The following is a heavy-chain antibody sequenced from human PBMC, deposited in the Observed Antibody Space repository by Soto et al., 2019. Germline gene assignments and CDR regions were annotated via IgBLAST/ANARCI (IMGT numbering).Heavy chain of an antibody. CDR2: ISASGTSM. J-gene: IGHJ5*02. CDR3: AKRGDTTSWYWFDP. D-gene: IGHD6-13*01. V-gene: IGHV3-23*01. CDR1: GFTLTSFG. Sequence: EVQLLDSGGGLVQPGGSLRLSCAASGFTLTSFGMSWVRQAPGKGLEWVSSISASGTSMYYAKSVEGRFTISRDTSKKTLYLQMNSLRAADTAVYYCAKRGDTTSWYWFDPWGQGTLVTVSS.